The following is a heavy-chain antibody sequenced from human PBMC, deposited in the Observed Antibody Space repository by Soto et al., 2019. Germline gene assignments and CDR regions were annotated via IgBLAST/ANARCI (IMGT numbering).Heavy chain of an antibody. Sequence: PSETLSLTCTVSGGSISSYYWSWIRQPPGKGLEWIGYIYNSGSTNYNPSLKSRVTISLDTSKNQFSLKLSSVTAADTAVYYCARSYYYDSNIYLISDYWGQGTLVTVSS. J-gene: IGHJ4*02. CDR3: ARSYYYDSNIYLISDY. CDR2: IYNSGST. D-gene: IGHD3-22*01. CDR1: GGSISSYY. V-gene: IGHV4-59*01.